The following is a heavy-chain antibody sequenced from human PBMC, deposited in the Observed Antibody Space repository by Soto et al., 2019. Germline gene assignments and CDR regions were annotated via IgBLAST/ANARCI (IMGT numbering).Heavy chain of an antibody. Sequence: EVQLVESGGGLVQPGRSLRLSCAASGFTFDDYAMHWVRQAPGKGLEWVSGISWNSGSIGYADSVKGRFTISRDNAKNSLYLQMNSLRAEDTALYYCAKESGSVGLWYFDLWGRGTLVTVSS. CDR1: GFTFDDYA. V-gene: IGHV3-9*01. CDR3: AKESGSVGLWYFDL. CDR2: ISWNSGSI. D-gene: IGHD6-19*01. J-gene: IGHJ2*01.